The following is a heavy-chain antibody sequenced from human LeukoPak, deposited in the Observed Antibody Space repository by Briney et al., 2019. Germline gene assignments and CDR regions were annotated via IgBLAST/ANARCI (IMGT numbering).Heavy chain of an antibody. CDR2: IGGRADYT. J-gene: IGHJ4*02. Sequence: GGSLRLSCAASGFTFGSYPMSWVRQAPGKGLEWASAIGGRADYTYYVGSVKGRFTISRDNSKNSLYLQMNSLRAEDTAVYYCARDLGVYCGGDCPLDYWGQGTLVTVSS. V-gene: IGHV3-23*01. D-gene: IGHD2-21*02. CDR3: ARDLGVYCGGDCPLDY. CDR1: GFTFGSYP.